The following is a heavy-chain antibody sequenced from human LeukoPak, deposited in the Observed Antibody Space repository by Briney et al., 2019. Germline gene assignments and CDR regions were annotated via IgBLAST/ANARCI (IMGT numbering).Heavy chain of an antibody. V-gene: IGHV3-11*01. J-gene: IGHJ6*02. CDR3: ARGRGTLYYYYGMDV. CDR1: GFTFSDYY. Sequence: GGSLRLSCAASGFTFSDYYMSWIRQAPGKGLEWVSYISSSGSTVYYADSVKGRFTISRDNAKNSLYLQMNGLRAEDTAVYYCARGRGTLYYYYGMDVWGQGTTVTVSS. D-gene: IGHD3-16*01. CDR2: ISSSGSTV.